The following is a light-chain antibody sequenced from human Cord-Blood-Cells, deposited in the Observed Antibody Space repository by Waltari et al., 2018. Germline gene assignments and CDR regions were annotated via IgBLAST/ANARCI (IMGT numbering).Light chain of an antibody. J-gene: IGLJ3*02. Sequence: YVMTQIPSASGTSGKRVTIFCSGSSENIGSNYVYWYQQLQETAPKLLIYRNNQRPSGVPDRFSGSKSGTSASLAISGLRSEDEADYYCAAWDDSLSGWVFGGGTKLTVL. CDR3: AAWDDSLSGWV. V-gene: IGLV1-47*01. CDR1: SENIGSNY. CDR2: RNN.